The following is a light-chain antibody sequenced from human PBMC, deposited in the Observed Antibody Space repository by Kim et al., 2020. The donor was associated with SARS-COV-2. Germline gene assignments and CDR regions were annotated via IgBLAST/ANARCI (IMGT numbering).Light chain of an antibody. CDR3: AAWDGRLDGEL. CDR1: SSNIGSNT. V-gene: IGLV1-44*01. CDR2: NND. J-gene: IGLJ2*01. Sequence: ELTQPPSVPGTPGQRVTISCSGGSSNIGSNTVNWYHLVPGTAPKLVIYNNDHRPSGVPDRFSGSKSGTSASLAISGLQSEDEADYYCAAWDGRLDGELFGGGTQLSVL.